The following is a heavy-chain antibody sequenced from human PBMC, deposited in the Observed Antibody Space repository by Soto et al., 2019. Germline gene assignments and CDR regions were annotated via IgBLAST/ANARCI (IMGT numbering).Heavy chain of an antibody. CDR3: ARFPFSTSSWSNPRYFDS. Sequence: QVQLQQWGAGLLKPSETLSLTCAVSGGSFSGYYWSWIRQTPGKGLEWIGEINHSGFTNYNPSLTSRITIPVDTSKNHFSLKLTSVTAADTAVYYCARFPFSTSSWSNPRYFDSWGQGTLVTVSS. CDR1: GGSFSGYY. CDR2: INHSGFT. V-gene: IGHV4-34*01. J-gene: IGHJ4*02. D-gene: IGHD6-13*01.